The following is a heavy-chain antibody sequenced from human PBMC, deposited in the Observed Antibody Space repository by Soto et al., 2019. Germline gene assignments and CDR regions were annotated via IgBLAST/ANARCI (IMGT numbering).Heavy chain of an antibody. CDR2: ISYDGSNK. CDR1: GFTFSSYA. V-gene: IGHV3-30-3*01. D-gene: IGHD1-26*01. Sequence: GGSLRLSCAASGFTFSSYAMHWVRQAPGKGLEWVAVISYDGSNKYYADSVKGRFTISRDNSKNTLYLQMNSLRAEDTAVYYCARAVGGSYSLRVYFDYWGQGTLVTVSS. CDR3: ARAVGGSYSLRVYFDY. J-gene: IGHJ4*02.